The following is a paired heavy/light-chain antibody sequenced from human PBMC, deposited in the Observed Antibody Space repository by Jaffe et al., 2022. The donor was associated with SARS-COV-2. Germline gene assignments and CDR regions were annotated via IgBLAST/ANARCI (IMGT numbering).Light chain of an antibody. V-gene: IGKV3-20*01. CDR2: GAS. CDR1: QSLGNNY. J-gene: IGKJ4*01. Sequence: EIVLTQSPGTLSLSSGERATLSCRASQSLGNNYLAWYQQKPGQAPRLLVYGASSRATGIPDRFSGSGSGTDFTLTIRRLEPEDFAVYYCQQYRFSPTFGGGTKVEI. CDR3: QQYRFSPT.
Heavy chain of an antibody. Sequence: QVKLQESGPGLVEPSETLSLSCTVSGGSVSSASNYWSWIRQPPGKALEWIGYIYYSGSTSYNPSLKSRVTMSVDTSKNQFSLKLRSVTAADTAMYYCARVPKWGYYDPPFNWLDSWGQGALVTVSP. CDR2: IYYSGST. V-gene: IGHV4-61*01. J-gene: IGHJ5*01. CDR3: ARVPKWGYYDPPFNWLDS. CDR1: GGSVSSASNY. D-gene: IGHD3-22*01.